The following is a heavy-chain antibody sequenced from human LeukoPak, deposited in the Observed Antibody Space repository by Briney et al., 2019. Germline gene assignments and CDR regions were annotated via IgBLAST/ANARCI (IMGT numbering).Heavy chain of an antibody. Sequence: SETLSLTCTVSGDSISSSSYYWGWIRQPPGKGLEWIGSIYYGGSTSYNPSLKSRVTISLDTSKNQFSLKLTSVTAADTAVYYCARVSRATDAFDIWGQGTMVTVSS. J-gene: IGHJ3*02. D-gene: IGHD1-26*01. CDR2: IYYGGST. CDR1: GDSISSSSYY. V-gene: IGHV4-39*07. CDR3: ARVSRATDAFDI.